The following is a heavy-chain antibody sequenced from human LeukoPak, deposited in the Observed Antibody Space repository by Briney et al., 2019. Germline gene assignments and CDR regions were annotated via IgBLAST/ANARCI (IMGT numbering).Heavy chain of an antibody. J-gene: IGHJ4*02. CDR3: AKETYGSGPDY. CDR1: GFTFSSYS. Sequence: GGSLRLSCAASGFTFSSYSMNWVRQAPGKGLEWVSYISSSSNTIYYADSVKGRFTISRDNAKNSLYLQMNSLRAEDTALYYCAKETYGSGPDYWGQGTLVTVSS. V-gene: IGHV3-48*04. CDR2: ISSSSNTI. D-gene: IGHD3-10*01.